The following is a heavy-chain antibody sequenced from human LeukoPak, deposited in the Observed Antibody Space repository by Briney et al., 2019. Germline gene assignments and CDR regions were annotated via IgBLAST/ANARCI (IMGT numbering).Heavy chain of an antibody. J-gene: IGHJ6*02. CDR1: GYTFTSYD. Sequence: GASVKVPCKASGYTFTSYDINWVRQATGQGLEWMGWMNPNSGNTGYAQKFQGRVTMTRNTSISTAYMELSSLRSEDTAVYYCAGLLWFGESFYGMDVWGQGTTVTVSS. D-gene: IGHD3-10*01. CDR3: AGLLWFGESFYGMDV. V-gene: IGHV1-8*01. CDR2: MNPNSGNT.